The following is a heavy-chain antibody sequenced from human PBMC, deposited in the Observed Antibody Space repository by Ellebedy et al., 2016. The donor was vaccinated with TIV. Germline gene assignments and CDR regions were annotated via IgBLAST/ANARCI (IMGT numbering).Heavy chain of an antibody. CDR2: ISSSGTYI. J-gene: IGHJ2*01. Sequence: GGSLRLSCAASGFTFSTYSMNWVRQAPGKGLEWVSSISSSGTYIYYADSVTGRFTISRDNAKNSLYLQMNSLRAEDTAVYYCAKGYCSSTSCYLWDWYLDLWGRGTLVTVSS. D-gene: IGHD2-2*01. CDR3: AKGYCSSTSCYLWDWYLDL. V-gene: IGHV3-21*01. CDR1: GFTFSTYS.